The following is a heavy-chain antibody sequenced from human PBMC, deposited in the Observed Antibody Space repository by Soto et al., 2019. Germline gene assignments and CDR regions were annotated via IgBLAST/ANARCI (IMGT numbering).Heavy chain of an antibody. CDR2: ISASHGST. V-gene: IGHV3-23*01. CDR3: AKDSIPAAGNYYFDS. D-gene: IGHD6-13*01. CDR1: GFTFRSYA. J-gene: IGHJ4*02. Sequence: GGSLRLSCAASGFTFRSYAMSWVRQAPGKGLEWVSAISASHGSTYYAGSVKGRFTMSRDDSENTLFLQMNSLRAEDTAVYYCAKDSIPAAGNYYFDSWGQGTLVTVSS.